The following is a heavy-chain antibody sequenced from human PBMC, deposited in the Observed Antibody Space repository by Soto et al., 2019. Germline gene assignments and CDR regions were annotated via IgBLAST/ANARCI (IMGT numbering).Heavy chain of an antibody. CDR2: IYWDDDK. V-gene: IGHV2-5*02. J-gene: IGHJ1*01. CDR3: ALLTYYYDSSGYYSTAEYFQH. Sequence: QITLKESGPTLVKPTQTLTLTCTFSGFSLSTSGVGVGWIRQPPGKALEWLALIYWDDDKRYSPSLKSRLTIAKDTSKSQVVLTMTNMDPVDTATYYCALLTYYYDSSGYYSTAEYFQHWGQGTLVTVSS. CDR1: GFSLSTSGVG. D-gene: IGHD3-22*01.